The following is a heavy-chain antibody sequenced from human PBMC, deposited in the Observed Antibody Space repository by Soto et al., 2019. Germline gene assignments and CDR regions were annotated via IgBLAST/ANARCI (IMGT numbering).Heavy chain of an antibody. D-gene: IGHD3-3*01. CDR1: GGTFSSYA. CDR2: IIPIFGTA. CDR3: AREGRITIFGVVNHYYYGMAF. V-gene: IGHV1-69*13. Sequence: GASVKVSCKASGGTFSSYAISWVRQAPGQGLEWMGGIIPIFGTANYAQKFQGRVTITADESTSTAYMELSSLRSEDTAVYYCAREGRITIFGVVNHYYYGMAFWGQGTTVTVSS. J-gene: IGHJ6*02.